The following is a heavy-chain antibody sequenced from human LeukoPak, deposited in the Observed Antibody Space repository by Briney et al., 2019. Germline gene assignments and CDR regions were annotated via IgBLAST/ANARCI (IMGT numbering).Heavy chain of an antibody. Sequence: GASVKVSCKASGYTFTSNNMHWVRQAPGQSPEWMGRINAGNGNTKYSQKFQGRVTITRDTSATTAYMELSSLRSEDTAVYYCARGTSNYDFWSGYSVYYYGMDVWGQGTTVTVSS. J-gene: IGHJ6*02. V-gene: IGHV1-3*01. CDR2: INAGNGNT. CDR1: GYTFTSNN. CDR3: ARGTSNYDFWSGYSVYYYGMDV. D-gene: IGHD3-3*01.